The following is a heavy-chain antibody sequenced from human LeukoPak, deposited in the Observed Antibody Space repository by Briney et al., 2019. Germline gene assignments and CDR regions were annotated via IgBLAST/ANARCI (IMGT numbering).Heavy chain of an antibody. Sequence: SVKVSCKVSGYTFTDYYMHWVRQPPGQGFEWMGWINPNDGDTNYAQKFQGRVTMTRDTSISTADMEVSRLRSDDTAVYYCARANFFYCSSSFCLFHYWGQGTLVTVSS. J-gene: IGHJ4*02. CDR1: GYTFTDYY. V-gene: IGHV1-2*02. CDR3: ARANFFYCSSSFCLFHY. CDR2: INPNDGDT. D-gene: IGHD2-2*01.